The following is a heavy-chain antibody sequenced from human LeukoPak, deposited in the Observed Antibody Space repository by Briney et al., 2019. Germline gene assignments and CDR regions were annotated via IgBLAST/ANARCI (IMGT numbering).Heavy chain of an antibody. V-gene: IGHV3-23*01. D-gene: IGHD3-10*01. CDR2: VSDSGDNT. CDR1: GFTFSSYA. J-gene: IGHJ4*02. CDR3: AKDMETIGVFTDGIDY. Sequence: GGSLRLSCAASGFTFSSYAMSWVRQAPGKGLEWVSAVSDSGDNTHYADSVKGRFAISRDNSKNTLYLRMNSLRAEDTALYYCAKDMETIGVFTDGIDYWGQGTLVTVSS.